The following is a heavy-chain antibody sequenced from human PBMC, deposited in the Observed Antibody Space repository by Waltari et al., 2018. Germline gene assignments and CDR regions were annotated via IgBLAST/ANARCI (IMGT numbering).Heavy chain of an antibody. J-gene: IGHJ4*02. CDR2: IYSGGSST. CDR1: GFTFSSYA. CDR3: AKEEVEQWLAY. D-gene: IGHD6-19*01. Sequence: EVQLLESGGGLVQPGGSLRLSCAASGFTFSSYAMSWVRQAPGKGLEWVSVIYSGGSSTYYADSVKGRFTISRDNSKNTLYLQMNSLRAEDTAVYYCAKEEVEQWLAYWGQGTLVTVSS. V-gene: IGHV3-23*03.